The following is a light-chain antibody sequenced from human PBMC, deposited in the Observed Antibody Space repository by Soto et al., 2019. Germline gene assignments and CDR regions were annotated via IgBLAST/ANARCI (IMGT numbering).Light chain of an antibody. Sequence: DVVMTQSPLSLSLTLGQPASISCRSSQSLVYSDDNTYLNWFQQRPGQSPRRLIYKISNRDSGVPDRFSGSGSGTDFTLTISRLEPEDFVVYHCQQYGDLPPAFGQGTKVDIK. CDR2: KIS. CDR3: QQYGDLPPA. V-gene: IGKV2-30*01. CDR1: QSLVYSDDNTY. J-gene: IGKJ1*01.